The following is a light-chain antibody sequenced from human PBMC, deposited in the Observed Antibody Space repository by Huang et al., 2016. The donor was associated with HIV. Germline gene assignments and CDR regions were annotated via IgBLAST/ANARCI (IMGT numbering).Light chain of an antibody. CDR2: DTS. J-gene: IGKJ1*01. V-gene: IGKV3-11*01. CDR1: QSVSSD. CDR3: QQRSNWPPWT. Sequence: EIVLTQSPATLYLSPGERATLSCRASQSVSSDLALYQQKPGQAPRLLIYDTSSRATGLPARFSGSGSGTDFTLTISSLEPEDFAVYYCQQRSNWPPWTFGQGTKVEIK.